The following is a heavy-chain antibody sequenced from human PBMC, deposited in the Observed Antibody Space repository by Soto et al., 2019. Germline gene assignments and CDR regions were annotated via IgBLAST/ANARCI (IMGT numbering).Heavy chain of an antibody. D-gene: IGHD3-16*02. Sequence: GGSLRLSCAASGFTFSSYAMSWIRQAPGKGLEWVSAISGSGGSTYYADSVKGRFTISRDNSKNTLYLQMNSLRAEDTAVYYCAKDFQITHIWGSYRSDYWGQGTLVTVSS. J-gene: IGHJ4*02. CDR2: ISGSGGST. V-gene: IGHV3-23*01. CDR3: AKDFQITHIWGSYRSDY. CDR1: GFTFSSYA.